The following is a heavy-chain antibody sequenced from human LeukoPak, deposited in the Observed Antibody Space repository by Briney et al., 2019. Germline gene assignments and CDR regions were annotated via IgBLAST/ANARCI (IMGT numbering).Heavy chain of an antibody. CDR2: IYYSGST. Sequence: WVRQAPGKGLEWIGSIYYSGSTYYNPSLKSRVTISVDTSKNQFSLKLSSVTAADTAVYYCARDWAYYYGSGSYPFDYWGQGTLVTVSS. V-gene: IGHV4-39*07. CDR3: ARDWAYYYGSGSYPFDY. J-gene: IGHJ4*02. D-gene: IGHD3-10*01.